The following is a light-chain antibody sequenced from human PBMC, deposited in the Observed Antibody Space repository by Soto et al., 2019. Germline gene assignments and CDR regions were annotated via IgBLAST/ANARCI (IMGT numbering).Light chain of an antibody. Sequence: QSVLTQPPSASGSPGQSVTISCTGTSSDIGAYNYVSWFQQHPGEAPKLIISEVNKRPSGVPDRFSGSTSGNTASLTVSGLQAEDEDHYYCTSYGGRDNLIFGGGTKLTVL. V-gene: IGLV2-8*01. J-gene: IGLJ2*01. CDR3: TSYGGRDNLI. CDR2: EVN. CDR1: SSDIGAYNY.